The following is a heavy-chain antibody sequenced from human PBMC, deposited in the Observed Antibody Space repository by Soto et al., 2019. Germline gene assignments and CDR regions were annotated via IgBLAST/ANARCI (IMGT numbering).Heavy chain of an antibody. CDR2: ISGGGGNT. CDR1: GLTLSSCA. J-gene: IGHJ6*02. CDR3: AKEGVGIYYYGMDV. D-gene: IGHD1-26*01. V-gene: IGHV3-23*01. Sequence: EVQLLESGGGLVQPGGSLRLSCAASGLTLSSCAMRWVRQAPGKGLEWVSTISGGGGNTYYADSVKGRFTISRDNSKNTLYLQMNSLRAEDTAVYYCAKEGVGIYYYGMDVWGQGTTVTVSS.